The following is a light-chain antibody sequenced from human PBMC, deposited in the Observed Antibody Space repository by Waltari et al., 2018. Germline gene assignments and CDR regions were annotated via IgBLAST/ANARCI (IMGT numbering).Light chain of an antibody. Sequence: IQLTQSPSSLSASVGDRVTIPCRASQGISSYLAWYQQKPGKAPKLLIYAASTLQGGVPSRFSGSGSGTDFTLTISSLQPEDFATYYCQQLNSYPRTFGGGTKVEIK. CDR3: QQLNSYPRT. V-gene: IGKV1-9*01. CDR2: AAS. CDR1: QGISSY. J-gene: IGKJ4*01.